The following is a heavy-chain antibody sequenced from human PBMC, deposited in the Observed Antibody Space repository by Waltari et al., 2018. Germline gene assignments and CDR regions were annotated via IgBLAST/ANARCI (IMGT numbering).Heavy chain of an antibody. J-gene: IGHJ5*01. CDR1: GFNVNNYY. V-gene: IGHV3-66*02. D-gene: IGHD3-10*01. Sequence: EVHLVESGGGLVQPGGSLGLSCAVSGFNVNNYYMHWVRQAPGKGLEWVSVINLGGDTYYGDSVKGRFTISRDNSKNTLDLQVNSLRSDDTAVYFCARGRGFIIDTWGHGTLVTVSS. CDR2: INLGGDT. CDR3: ARGRGFIIDT.